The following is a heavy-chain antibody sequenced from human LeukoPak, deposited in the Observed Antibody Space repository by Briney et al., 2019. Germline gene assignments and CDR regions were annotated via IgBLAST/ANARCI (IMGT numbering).Heavy chain of an antibody. D-gene: IGHD3/OR15-3a*01. CDR2: IYYSGNT. Sequence: SETLSLTYTVSGVSISSSNSYWGWIRQPPGKGLEWLASIYYSGNTYYNASLKSQVSISIDTSKNQFSLRLTSVTAADTAVYYCARQTGSGLFILPGGQGTLVTVSS. V-gene: IGHV4-39*01. J-gene: IGHJ4*02. CDR1: GVSISSSNSY. CDR3: ARQTGSGLFILP.